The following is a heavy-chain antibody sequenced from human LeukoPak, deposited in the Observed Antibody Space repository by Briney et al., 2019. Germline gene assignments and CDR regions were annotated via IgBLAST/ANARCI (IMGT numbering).Heavy chain of an antibody. CDR1: GYTLTELS. CDR3: ARSVATLGYCSGGSCYRGHDY. V-gene: IGHV1-24*01. Sequence: GASVKVSCKVSGYTLTELSMHWVRQAPGKGLEWMGGFDPEDGETIYAQKFQGRVTMTEDTSTDTAYMELSSLRSEDTAVYYCARSVATLGYCSGGSCYRGHDYWGQGTLVTVSS. D-gene: IGHD2-15*01. CDR2: FDPEDGET. J-gene: IGHJ4*02.